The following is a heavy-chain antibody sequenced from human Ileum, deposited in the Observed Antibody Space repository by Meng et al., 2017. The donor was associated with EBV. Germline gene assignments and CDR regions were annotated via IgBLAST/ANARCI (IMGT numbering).Heavy chain of an antibody. V-gene: IGHV4-4*02. CDR2: SSHSGRT. J-gene: IGHJ4*02. D-gene: IGHD3-22*01. Sequence: LQEAGPGLVKHSEAPALNCGVSGGAISRSVWWSWVRQPPGKGLEWIGESSHSGRTNYSPSLKSRVTISLDKSKNQLSLKLNSVTAADTAVYYCASSDYYRSDYWGQGTLVTVSS. CDR3: ASSDYYRSDY. CDR1: GGAISRSVW.